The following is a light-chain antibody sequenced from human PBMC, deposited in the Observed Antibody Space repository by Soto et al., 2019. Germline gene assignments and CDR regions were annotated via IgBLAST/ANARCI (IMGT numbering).Light chain of an antibody. Sequence: QSVLTQPPSVSGAPGQRVTISCTGSSSNIGSLYDVHWYQQLPGTAPKLLIYDNSNRPSGVPDRFSGSKSGTSASLAITGLQAEDEADYYCQVWDALSDHYVFGTGTKLTVL. CDR3: QVWDALSDHYV. J-gene: IGLJ1*01. V-gene: IGLV1-40*01. CDR2: DNS. CDR1: SSNIGSLYD.